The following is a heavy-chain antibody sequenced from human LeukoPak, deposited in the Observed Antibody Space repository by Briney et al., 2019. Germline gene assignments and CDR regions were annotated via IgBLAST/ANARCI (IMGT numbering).Heavy chain of an antibody. CDR2: IQNDASTR. V-gene: IGHV3-33*05. Sequence: GGSLRLSCTASGFIFSHYGMHWVRQAPGKGLEWVAVIQNDASTRNYVDSVKGRFTISRDNSENTVFLQMNSLRAEDTAVYYCARVRYCDYWGQGTLVTVSS. CDR1: GFIFSHYG. D-gene: IGHD1-14*01. CDR3: ARVRYCDY. J-gene: IGHJ4*02.